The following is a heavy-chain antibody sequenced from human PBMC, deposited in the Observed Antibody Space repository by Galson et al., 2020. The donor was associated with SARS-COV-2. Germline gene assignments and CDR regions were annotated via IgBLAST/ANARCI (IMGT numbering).Heavy chain of an antibody. J-gene: IGHJ6*02. D-gene: IGHD4-17*01. V-gene: IGHV4-34*01. CDR3: ARGRTVTTFYYYYGMDV. CDR2: INHSGST. CDR1: GGSFSGYY. Sequence: SETLSLTCAVYGGSFSGYYWSWIRQPPGKGLEWIGEINHSGSTNYNPSLKSRVTISVDTSKNQFSLKLSSVTAADTAVYYCARGRTVTTFYYYYGMDVWSQGTTVTVSS.